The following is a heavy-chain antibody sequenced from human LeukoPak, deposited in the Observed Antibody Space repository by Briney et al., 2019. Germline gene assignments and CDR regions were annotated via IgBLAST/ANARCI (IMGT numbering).Heavy chain of an antibody. Sequence: PGGSLRLSCAASGFTFSSYSMNWVRQAPGKGLEWVSSISSSSSYIYHADSVKGRFTISRDNAKNSLYLQMNSLRAEDTAVYYCASPYGSGLDYWGQGTLVTVSS. CDR3: ASPYGSGLDY. J-gene: IGHJ4*02. D-gene: IGHD3-10*01. CDR1: GFTFSSYS. V-gene: IGHV3-21*01. CDR2: ISSSSSYI.